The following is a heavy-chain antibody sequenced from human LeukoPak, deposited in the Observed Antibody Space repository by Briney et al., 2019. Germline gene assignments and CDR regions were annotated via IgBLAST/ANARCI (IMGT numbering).Heavy chain of an antibody. CDR1: GYTFSLYG. CDR3: AKSGYNRFDY. CDR2: IINTGGST. V-gene: IGHV3-23*01. J-gene: IGHJ4*02. Sequence: QTGGTLRLSCAASGYTFSLYGMSWVRQAPGKGLEWVSSIINTGGSTYYADSVKGRFTISRDNSKNTLYLQMNSLRAEDTAVYYCAKSGYNRFDYWGQGTLVTVSS. D-gene: IGHD5-24*01.